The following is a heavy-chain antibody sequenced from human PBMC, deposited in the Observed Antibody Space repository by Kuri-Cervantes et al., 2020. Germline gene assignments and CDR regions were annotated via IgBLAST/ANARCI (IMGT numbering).Heavy chain of an antibody. D-gene: IGHD1-14*01. CDR3: ARSMKFPVGTIDY. CDR1: GGSFSGYY. J-gene: IGHJ4*02. V-gene: IGHV4-34*01. CDR2: INHSGST. Sequence: LSLTCAVYGGSFSGYYWSWIRQPPGKGLEWIGEINHSGSTNYNPSLKSRVTISVDTSKNQFSLKLSSVTAADTAVYYCARSMKFPVGTIDYWGQGTLVTVSS.